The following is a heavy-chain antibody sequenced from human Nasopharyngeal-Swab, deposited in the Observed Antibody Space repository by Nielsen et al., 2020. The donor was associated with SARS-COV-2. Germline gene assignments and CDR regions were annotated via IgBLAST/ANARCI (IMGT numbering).Heavy chain of an antibody. CDR2: ISYEGSIR. CDR1: GFTFNYFG. V-gene: IGHV3-30*18. D-gene: IGHD2-21*01. J-gene: IGHJ4*02. CDR3: AKSMAYFQLSGTYNLDS. Sequence: GESLKISCAASGFTFNYFGMHRVRQAPGKGLEWVAFISYEGSIRNYIDSVKGRFTVSRDSSKNTVYLQMNSLRPDDTAVYFCAKSMAYFQLSGTYNLDSWGQGTLVTVSS.